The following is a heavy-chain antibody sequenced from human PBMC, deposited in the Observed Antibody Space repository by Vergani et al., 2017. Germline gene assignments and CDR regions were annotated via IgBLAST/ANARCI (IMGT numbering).Heavy chain of an antibody. CDR3: AKRRGYCSTTSCYGYYIDY. Sequence: EVQVVESGGGLVQPGGSLRLSCAASGFIFSDHYMDWVRQAPGKGLEWVGRIRNKANDYTTQYAASVKGRFTISRDNSKNTLYLQMNSLRAEDTAVYYCAKRRGYCSTTSCYGYYIDYWGQGTLVTVSS. V-gene: IGHV3-72*01. CDR1: GFIFSDHY. CDR2: IRNKANDYTT. J-gene: IGHJ4*02. D-gene: IGHD2-2*01.